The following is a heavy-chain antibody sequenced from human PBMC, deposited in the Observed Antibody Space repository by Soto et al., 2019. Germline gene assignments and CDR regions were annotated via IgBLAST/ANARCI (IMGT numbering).Heavy chain of an antibody. J-gene: IGHJ4*02. V-gene: IGHV4-31*03. CDR1: GGSISSGGYY. D-gene: IGHD4-4*01. CDR2: IYYSGST. Sequence: QVQLQESGPGLVKPSQTVSLTCTVSGGSISSGGYYWSWIRQHPGKGLEWIGYIYYSGSTYYNPSLKSRVTISVDTSKNQFSLKLSSVTAADTAVYYCARVPTGWVTTFPNIHFDYCRQGTLVTVSS. CDR3: ARVPTGWVTTFPNIHFDY.